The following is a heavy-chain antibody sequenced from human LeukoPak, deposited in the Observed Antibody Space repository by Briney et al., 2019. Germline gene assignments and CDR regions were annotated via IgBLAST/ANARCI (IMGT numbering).Heavy chain of an antibody. V-gene: IGHV1-46*01. CDR2: INPSSGST. CDR1: GYTFTSYY. Sequence: GASVKVSCKTSGYTFTSYYMHRVRQAPGQGLEWMGIINPSSGSTNYAQKFQGRVTLTRDTSTSTVYMELSNLRSEDTAVYYCARGVFQRGATVRYYFDYWGQGTLVTVSS. D-gene: IGHD1-26*01. J-gene: IGHJ4*02. CDR3: ARGVFQRGATVRYYFDY.